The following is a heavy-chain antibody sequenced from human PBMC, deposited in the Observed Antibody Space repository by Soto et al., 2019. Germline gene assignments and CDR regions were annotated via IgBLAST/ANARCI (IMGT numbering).Heavy chain of an antibody. D-gene: IGHD4-4*01. Sequence: EASVKVSCKASGYTFTGYYMHWVRQAPGQGLEWMGWINPNSGGTNYAQKFQGWVTMTRDTSISTAYMELSRLRSDDTAVYYCARADDYSNYVLDYWGQGTLVTVSS. CDR3: ARADDYSNYVLDY. CDR1: GYTFTGYY. V-gene: IGHV1-2*04. J-gene: IGHJ4*02. CDR2: INPNSGGT.